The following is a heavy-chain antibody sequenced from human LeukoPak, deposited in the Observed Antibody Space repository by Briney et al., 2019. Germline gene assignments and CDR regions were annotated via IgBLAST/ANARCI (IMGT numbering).Heavy chain of an antibody. CDR3: AKRAPYYFDY. CDR1: GFTFSSSG. CDR2: TSGSGGST. Sequence: PGGSLRLSCAASGFTFSSSGMSWVRQAPGKGLEWVSSTSGSGGSTYYADSVKGRFTISRDTSKDTLYLQMNSLRAEDTALYYCAKRAPYYFDYWGQGTLVTVSS. J-gene: IGHJ4*02. V-gene: IGHV3-23*01.